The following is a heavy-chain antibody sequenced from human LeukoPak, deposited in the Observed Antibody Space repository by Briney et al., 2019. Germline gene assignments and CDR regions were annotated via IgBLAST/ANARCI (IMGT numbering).Heavy chain of an antibody. Sequence: GGSLRLSCAASGFAFSNHAMTWVRQAPGKGLEWVSAIRGNGANTPYADSVKGRFTISRDNSKNMLYLQMNTLRAEDTAVYYCAKEFRAGGCYGDFWGLGTLVTVSS. CDR1: GFAFSNHA. D-gene: IGHD2-15*01. V-gene: IGHV3-23*01. CDR2: IRGNGANT. J-gene: IGHJ4*02. CDR3: AKEFRAGGCYGDF.